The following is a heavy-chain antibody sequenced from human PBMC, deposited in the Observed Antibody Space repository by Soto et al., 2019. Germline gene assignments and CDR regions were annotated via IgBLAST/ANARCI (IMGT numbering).Heavy chain of an antibody. CDR1: GFTFGNYA. CDR3: AKTTGWYDSSGYLDY. CDR2: ISVSGGST. V-gene: IGHV3-23*01. J-gene: IGHJ4*02. Sequence: GGSLRRSWAASGFTFGNYAMSGVRQAPGKGLEWVSLISVSGGSTYYADSVKGRFTISRDNSKNTLYLQMHSLRAEDTAVYFCAKTTGWYDSSGYLDYWGQGTLVTVYS. D-gene: IGHD3-22*01.